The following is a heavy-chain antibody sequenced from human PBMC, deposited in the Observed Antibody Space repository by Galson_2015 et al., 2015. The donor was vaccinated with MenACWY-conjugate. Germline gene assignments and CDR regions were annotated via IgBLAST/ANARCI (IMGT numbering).Heavy chain of an antibody. CDR3: AKVVSTKATYYFDY. CDR1: GFTFSSYA. Sequence: SLRLSCAASGFTFSSYAMSWVRQAPGKGLEWVSAISAGGGSTNYADSVKGRFTISRDNSKNMLYVQMSSLRAEDTAIYYCAKVVSTKATYYFDYWGQGTLVTVSS. V-gene: IGHV3-23*01. J-gene: IGHJ4*02. D-gene: IGHD5-24*01. CDR2: ISAGGGST.